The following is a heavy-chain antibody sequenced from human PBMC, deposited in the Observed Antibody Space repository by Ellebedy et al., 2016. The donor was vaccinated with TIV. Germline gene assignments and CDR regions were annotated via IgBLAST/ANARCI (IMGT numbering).Heavy chain of an antibody. J-gene: IGHJ4*02. D-gene: IGHD6-19*01. CDR3: AKDGSGAVANWGSAYYFDC. CDR2: ISYDGRNE. V-gene: IGHV3-30*18. Sequence: GESLKISCAASGFTFSSHGMHWVRQGPGKGLEWVAVISYDGRNEYYAGSVKGRFTISRDNSKNTVYLQMNSLRAKDTAVYYCAKDGSGAVANWGSAYYFDCWGQGILVTVSS. CDR1: GFTFSSHG.